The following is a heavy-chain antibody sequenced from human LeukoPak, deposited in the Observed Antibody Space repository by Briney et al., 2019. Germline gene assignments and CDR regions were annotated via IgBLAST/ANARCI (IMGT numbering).Heavy chain of an antibody. CDR3: ARGANRGALGI. D-gene: IGHD1-14*01. V-gene: IGHV3-21*01. Sequence: GGSLRLSCAASGFTFATDSMNWVRQAPGKGLEWVSSISSSSYHIYYADSVKGRFTISRDNAKNSLYLQMNSLRAEDTAVYYCARGANRGALGIWGQGTMVTVSS. CDR2: ISSSSYHI. J-gene: IGHJ3*02. CDR1: GFTFATDS.